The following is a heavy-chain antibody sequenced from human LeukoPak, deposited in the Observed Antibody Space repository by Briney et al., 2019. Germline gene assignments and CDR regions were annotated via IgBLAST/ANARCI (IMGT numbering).Heavy chain of an antibody. CDR3: ANPTYDSSGSDY. CDR1: GFTFSSYG. D-gene: IGHD3-22*01. Sequence: GGSLRLSCAASGFTFSSYGMHWVRQAPGKGLEWVSAISGSGGSTYYADSVKGRFTISRDNSKNTLYLQMNSLRAEDTAVYYCANPTYDSSGSDYWGQGTLVTVSS. V-gene: IGHV3-23*01. J-gene: IGHJ4*02. CDR2: ISGSGGST.